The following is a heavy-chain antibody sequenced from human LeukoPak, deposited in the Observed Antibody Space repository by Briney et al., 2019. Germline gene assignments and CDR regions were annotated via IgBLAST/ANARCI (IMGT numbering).Heavy chain of an antibody. CDR3: AGICTSTSCYGDDAFDI. Sequence: GGSLRLSCAASGFAVSSNYISWVRRAPGKGLEWVSIINSGGSTYYADSVKGRFTISRDNSKNTLSLQMNSLRAEDTAVYYCAGICTSTSCYGDDAFDIWGQGTMVTVSS. V-gene: IGHV3-53*01. J-gene: IGHJ3*02. CDR1: GFAVSSNY. D-gene: IGHD2-2*01. CDR2: INSGGST.